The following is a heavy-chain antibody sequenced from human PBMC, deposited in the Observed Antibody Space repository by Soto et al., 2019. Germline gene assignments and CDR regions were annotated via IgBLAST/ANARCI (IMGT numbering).Heavy chain of an antibody. CDR2: ISYSGSP. Sequence: QVQLQESGPGLVKPSETLPLTCSVSGGSMSSYYWSWIRQPPGKGLEWIGYISYSGSPTYNPSLKSRATMSVGTSKNQLSLNLTSVTAADTARYFCARVWRRGWFFDLWGRGTLVTVSS. J-gene: IGHJ2*01. CDR3: ARVWRRGWFFDL. CDR1: GGSMSSYY. D-gene: IGHD1-1*01. V-gene: IGHV4-59*01.